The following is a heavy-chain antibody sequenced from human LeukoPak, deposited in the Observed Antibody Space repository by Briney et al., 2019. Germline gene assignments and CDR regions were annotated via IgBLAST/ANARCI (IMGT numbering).Heavy chain of an antibody. D-gene: IGHD4-17*01. CDR2: ISAYDGNT. J-gene: IGHJ4*02. CDR1: GYTFTSYG. V-gene: IGHV1-18*01. CDR3: ARDRLGFTVTTSFDY. Sequence: GASVKVSCKASGYTFTSYGISWVRQAPGQGLEWMGWISAYDGNTNYAQKLQGRVTMTTDTSTSTAYMELRSLRSDDTAVYYCARDRLGFTVTTSFDYWGQGTLVTVSS.